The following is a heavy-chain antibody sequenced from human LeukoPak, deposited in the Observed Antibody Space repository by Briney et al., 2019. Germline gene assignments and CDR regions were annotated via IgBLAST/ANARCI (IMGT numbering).Heavy chain of an antibody. Sequence: PSETLSLTCVVYGGSFSSYYWSWIRQPRGKWLEWIGEINHSGSTNYNPSLKSRVTISVATSKNHFSLKLSSVTAADTAMYYCARGGSGYYRETAYYYSYTDVWGKGTTVTVSS. CDR2: INHSGST. V-gene: IGHV4-34*01. J-gene: IGHJ6*03. CDR1: GGSFSSYY. D-gene: IGHD3-3*01. CDR3: ARGGSGYYRETAYYYSYTDV.